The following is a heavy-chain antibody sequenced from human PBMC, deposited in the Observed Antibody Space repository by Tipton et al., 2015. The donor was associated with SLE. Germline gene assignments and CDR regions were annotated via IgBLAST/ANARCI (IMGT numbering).Heavy chain of an antibody. CDR3: ASSEYAGFDY. V-gene: IGHV3-21*01. Sequence: LSLTCAASGFTFSSYSMNWVRQAPGKGLEWVSSISSSSNYIYYADSVKGRFTISRDNAKNSLYLQMNSLRAEDTAVYYCASSEYAGFDYWGQGTLVTVSS. CDR2: ISSSSNYI. J-gene: IGHJ4*02. CDR1: GFTFSSYS. D-gene: IGHD2-8*01.